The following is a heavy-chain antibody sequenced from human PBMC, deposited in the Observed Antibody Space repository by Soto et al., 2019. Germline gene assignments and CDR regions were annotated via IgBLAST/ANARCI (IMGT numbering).Heavy chain of an antibody. CDR1: GGSISSGDYY. V-gene: IGHV4-30-4*01. CDR3: ARAPRSSSYRPHNWFDP. J-gene: IGHJ5*02. CDR2: IYYSGST. Sequence: PSETLSLTCTVSGGSISSGDYYWSWIRQPPGKGLEWIGYIYYSGSTYYNPSLKSRVTISVDTSKNQFSLKLSSVTAADTAVYYCARAPRSSSYRPHNWFDPWGQGTLVTVSS. D-gene: IGHD6-13*01.